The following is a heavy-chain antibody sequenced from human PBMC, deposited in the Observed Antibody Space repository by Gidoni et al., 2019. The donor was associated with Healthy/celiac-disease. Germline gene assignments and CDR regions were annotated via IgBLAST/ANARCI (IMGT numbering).Heavy chain of an antibody. Sequence: QVQLVQSGAAVKKPGSSVTVSCKAYGGTFSSYAISWVRQAPGQGLEWMGGIIPIFGTANYAQKFQGRVTITADESTSTAYMELSSLRSEDTAVYYCAVTKSRGHPFDIWGQGTMVTVSS. CDR2: IIPIFGTA. CDR1: GGTFSSYA. D-gene: IGHD4-4*01. J-gene: IGHJ3*02. V-gene: IGHV1-69*01. CDR3: AVTKSRGHPFDI.